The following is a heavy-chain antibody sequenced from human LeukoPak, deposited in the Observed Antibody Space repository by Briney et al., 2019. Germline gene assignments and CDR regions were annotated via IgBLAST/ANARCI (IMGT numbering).Heavy chain of an antibody. J-gene: IGHJ4*02. CDR2: ISSSSVYI. CDR3: ARGYGAAAWYMDY. V-gene: IGHV3-21*01. CDR1: GFTFSSYS. Sequence: PGGSLRLSCAASGFTFSSYSMNWVRQAPGKELEWVSSISSSSVYIYYADSMKGRFTTSRDNAKNSLHLEMNSLRAEDTALYYCARGYGAAAWYMDYWGQGTLVTVSS. D-gene: IGHD6-13*01.